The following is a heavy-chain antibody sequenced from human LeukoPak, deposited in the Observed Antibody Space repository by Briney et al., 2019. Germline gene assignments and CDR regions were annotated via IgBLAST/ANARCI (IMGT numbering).Heavy chain of an antibody. D-gene: IGHD3-16*02. Sequence: GGSLRLSCAASGFTFSSYEMNWVRQAPGKGLEWVSYISSSGSTIYYADSVKGRFTISRDNAKNSLYLQMNSLRAEDTAVYYCASTPNYDYVWGSYRDYWGQGTLVTVSS. CDR3: ASTPNYDYVWGSYRDY. V-gene: IGHV3-48*03. CDR1: GFTFSSYE. J-gene: IGHJ4*02. CDR2: ISSSGSTI.